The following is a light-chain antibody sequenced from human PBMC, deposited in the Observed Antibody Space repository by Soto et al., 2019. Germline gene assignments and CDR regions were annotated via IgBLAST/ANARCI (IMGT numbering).Light chain of an antibody. CDR2: EVS. CDR3: SSDAATSTLV. V-gene: IGLV2-14*01. Sequence: QSALTQPASVSGSPGKSITMSCTGSSSDIGTYNFVSWYQQHAGKSPRLILYEVSNRPSGVSSRLSGSKSGNSASLTISGRQPEDEAHYFCSSDAATSTLVFGGGTKLTVL. CDR1: SSDIGTYNF. J-gene: IGLJ3*02.